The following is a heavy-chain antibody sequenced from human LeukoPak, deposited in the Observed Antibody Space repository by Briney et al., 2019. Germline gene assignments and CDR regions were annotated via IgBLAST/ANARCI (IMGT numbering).Heavy chain of an antibody. Sequence: TSETLSLTCTVSGGSISSSSYYWGWIRRPPGKGLEWIGSIYYSGATYYNSSLKSRVTISVDTSKNQFSLKLNFVTAADTAVCYCARLVEYGSSSFDSWGQGTLVTVSS. D-gene: IGHD6-6*01. V-gene: IGHV4-39*01. CDR1: GGSISSSSYY. J-gene: IGHJ4*02. CDR3: ARLVEYGSSSFDS. CDR2: IYYSGAT.